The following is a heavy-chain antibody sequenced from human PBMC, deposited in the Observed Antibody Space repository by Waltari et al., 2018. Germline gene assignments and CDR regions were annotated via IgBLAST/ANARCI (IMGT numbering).Heavy chain of an antibody. CDR3: VRGGGTYGDWDY. J-gene: IGHJ4*02. CDR1: GFTFSGYW. D-gene: IGHD4-17*01. V-gene: IGHV3-74*01. CDR2: MNGDGRNT. Sequence: EVPLVESGGGLVQPGGSLRLSCAASGFTFSGYWMHWVRQAPGKGLVWVSRMNGDGRNTNYADSVKGRFTISRDNAKNTLYLQMNSLRAEDTAVYYCVRGGGTYGDWDYWGLGTLVTVSS.